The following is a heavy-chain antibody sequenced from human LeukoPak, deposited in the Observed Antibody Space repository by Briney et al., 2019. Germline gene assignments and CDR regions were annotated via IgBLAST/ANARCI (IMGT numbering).Heavy chain of an antibody. CDR2: INPNSGGT. Sequence: ASVKVSCKASGYTFTGYYMHWVRQAPGQGLEWMGWINPNSGGTNYAQKFQGRVTMTRDTSTSTVYMELSSLRSEDTAVYYCAREGYSGPNYMDVWGKGTTVTISS. J-gene: IGHJ6*03. CDR1: GYTFTGYY. CDR3: AREGYSGPNYMDV. V-gene: IGHV1-2*02. D-gene: IGHD1-26*01.